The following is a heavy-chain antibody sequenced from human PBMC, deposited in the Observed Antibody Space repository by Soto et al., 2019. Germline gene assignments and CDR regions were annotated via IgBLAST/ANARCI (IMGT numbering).Heavy chain of an antibody. D-gene: IGHD1-26*01. CDR2: IFHSGST. J-gene: IGHJ4*02. Sequence: QVQLQESGPGLVKPSGTLSLTCAVSGGSIRSNNWWSWVRQPPGKGLAWIGEIFHSGSTHYNPSLKTRVTISVDKSKNQFSLKLSSVTAAATAVYYCARVYSGSYSDYWGQGTLVTVSS. V-gene: IGHV4-4*02. CDR3: ARVYSGSYSDY. CDR1: GGSIRSNNW.